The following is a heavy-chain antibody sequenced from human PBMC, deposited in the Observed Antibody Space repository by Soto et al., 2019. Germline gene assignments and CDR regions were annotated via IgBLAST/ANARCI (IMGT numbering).Heavy chain of an antibody. Sequence: ASVKVSCKASGYTFTSYGISWVRQAPGQGLEWMGWISAYNGNTNYAQKLQGRVTMTTDTSTSTAYMELRSLRSDDTAMYYCARVYGGSGSYVGDVWGQGTTVTVSS. CDR1: GYTFTSYG. J-gene: IGHJ6*02. V-gene: IGHV1-18*01. CDR3: ARVYGGSGSYVGDV. CDR2: ISAYNGNT. D-gene: IGHD3-10*01.